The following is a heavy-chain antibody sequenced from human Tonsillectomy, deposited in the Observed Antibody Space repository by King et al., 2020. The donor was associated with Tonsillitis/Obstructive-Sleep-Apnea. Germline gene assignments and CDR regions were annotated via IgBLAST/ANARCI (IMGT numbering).Heavy chain of an antibody. J-gene: IGHJ6*02. CDR3: AKDHRGGRYCSGNSCPTFGMDV. D-gene: IGHD2-15*01. V-gene: IGHV3-23*04. Sequence: VQLVESGGGLVQPGGSLRLSCAASGFTFSTYGMSWVRQAPGKGPEWVSVISGSGNSTYYSDSVKGRFTISRDNSKNTLYLQMNSLRTEATAVYYCAKDHRGGRYCSGNSCPTFGMDVWGQGTTVTVSS. CDR1: GFTFSTYG. CDR2: ISGSGNST.